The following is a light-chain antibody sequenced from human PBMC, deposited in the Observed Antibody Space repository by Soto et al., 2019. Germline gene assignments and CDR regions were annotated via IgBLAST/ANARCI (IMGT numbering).Light chain of an antibody. V-gene: IGKV1-5*01. CDR3: QRYNSYPYT. CDR1: QSISSW. J-gene: IGKJ2*01. Sequence: DIQMTQSPSTLSASVGDRVTITCRASQSISSWLAWYQQKPGKAPKLLIYDASSLESGVPSRFSGSGYGTGFTPTISSLQPDDFATYYCQRYNSYPYTFGQGTKLETK. CDR2: DAS.